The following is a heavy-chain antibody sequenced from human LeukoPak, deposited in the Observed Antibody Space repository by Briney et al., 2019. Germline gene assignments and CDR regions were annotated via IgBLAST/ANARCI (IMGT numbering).Heavy chain of an antibody. D-gene: IGHD2-15*01. Sequence: AGGPLRLSCVASGFTFSSYEMNWVRQAPGKGLERVSYISSSGSNIYYADSVRGRFTISRDNAKNSLYLQMNSLRAEDTAVYYCARESVRYSSGGTCYSRRAFDYWGQGTLVTVSS. CDR2: ISSSGSNI. CDR1: GFTFSSYE. V-gene: IGHV3-48*03. J-gene: IGHJ4*02. CDR3: ARESVRYSSGGTCYSRRAFDY.